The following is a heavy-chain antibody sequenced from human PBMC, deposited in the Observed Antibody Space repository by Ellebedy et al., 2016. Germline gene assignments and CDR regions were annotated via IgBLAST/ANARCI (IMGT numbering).Heavy chain of an antibody. CDR1: GFSLDTDKVV. V-gene: IGHV2-5*01. CDR2: IYGNDDK. J-gene: IGHJ4*02. CDR3: AHRSTNREVDY. D-gene: IGHD1-14*01. Sequence: SGPTLVKPTQTLTLTCTFSGFSLDTDKVVVGWIRQPPGGALEWLSFIYGNDDKRYRPSLRSRLTITKDTSKNQVVLTMTNMEPVDTGTYFCAHRSTNREVDYWGQGTLVTVSS.